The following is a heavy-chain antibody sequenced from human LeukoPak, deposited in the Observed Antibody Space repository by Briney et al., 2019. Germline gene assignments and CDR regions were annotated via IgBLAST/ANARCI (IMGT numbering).Heavy chain of an antibody. CDR1: GDSVSSNSAA. J-gene: IGHJ5*02. D-gene: IGHD3-22*01. CDR2: TYYRSKWYN. Sequence: SQTLSLTCAISGDSVSSNSAAWNWIRQSPSRGLERLGRTYYRSKWYNDYAVSVKSRITINPDTSKNQFSLQLNSVTPEDTAVYYCARDYYDSSGRAFRWFDPWGQGTLVTVSS. V-gene: IGHV6-1*01. CDR3: ARDYYDSSGRAFRWFDP.